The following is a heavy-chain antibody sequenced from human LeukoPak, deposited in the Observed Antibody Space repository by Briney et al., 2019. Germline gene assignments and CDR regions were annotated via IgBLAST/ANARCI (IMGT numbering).Heavy chain of an antibody. V-gene: IGHV4-4*02. D-gene: IGHD2-15*01. J-gene: IGHJ3*02. CDR2: IYHSGST. Sequence: SGTLSLTCAVSGGSISSSNWWSWVRQPPGKGLEWIGEIYHSGSTNYNPSLKSRVTISVDKSKNQFSLKLSSVTAADTAVYYCARGTLVADPHDAFDIWGQGTMVTVSS. CDR3: ARGTLVADPHDAFDI. CDR1: GGSISSSNW.